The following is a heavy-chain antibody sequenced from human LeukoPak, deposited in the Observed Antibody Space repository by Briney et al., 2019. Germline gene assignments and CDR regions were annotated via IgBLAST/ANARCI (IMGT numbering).Heavy chain of an antibody. CDR3: ARASAGNDY. D-gene: IGHD6-13*01. CDR1: GFTLSTYW. Sequence: GLSLRLSCASAGFTLSTYWMSWVRQAPGKGREWVANIKQDGSEKYYVDSLRGRLTIARDNAKNSLYLQVNSLIAEDTAMYYCARASAGNDYWGQGTLVTVSS. V-gene: IGHV3-7*01. CDR2: IKQDGSEK. J-gene: IGHJ4*02.